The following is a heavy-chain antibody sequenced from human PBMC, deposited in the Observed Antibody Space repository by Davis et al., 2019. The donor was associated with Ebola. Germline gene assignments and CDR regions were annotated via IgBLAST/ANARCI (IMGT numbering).Heavy chain of an antibody. V-gene: IGHV4-59*12. D-gene: IGHD1-26*01. CDR2: IYYSGST. CDR1: GGSLSSYY. Sequence: MPGGSLRLSCTVSGGSLSSYYWSWIRLPPGKGLEWIGYIYYSGSTNYNPSLKSRVTISVDTSKNQFSLKLTSVTAADTAIYYCARRYSGRYSYHYGMDVWGKGTTVTVSS. J-gene: IGHJ6*04. CDR3: ARRYSGRYSYHYGMDV.